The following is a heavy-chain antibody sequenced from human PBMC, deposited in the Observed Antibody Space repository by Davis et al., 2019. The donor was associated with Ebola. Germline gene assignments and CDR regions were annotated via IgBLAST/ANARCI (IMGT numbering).Heavy chain of an antibody. Sequence: PAGSLRLSCAASGFTFTSSCTPWVRQAPRKGLEWVAVISYDGSNIYYADSVNGRFTISRDNSKNTLYLQMNSLRAEDTAVYYCAKVKHSSGWNFYNYYYGMDVWGQGTTVTVSS. V-gene: IGHV3-30*18. CDR3: AKVKHSSGWNFYNYYYGMDV. CDR2: ISYDGSNI. CDR1: GFTFTSSC. D-gene: IGHD6-19*01. J-gene: IGHJ6*02.